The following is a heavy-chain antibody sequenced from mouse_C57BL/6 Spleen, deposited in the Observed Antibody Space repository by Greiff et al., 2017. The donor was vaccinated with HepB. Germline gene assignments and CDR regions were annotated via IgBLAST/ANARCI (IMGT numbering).Heavy chain of an antibody. CDR3: ARSWKSEWFAY. V-gene: IGHV1-52*01. J-gene: IGHJ3*01. CDR2: IDPSDSET. Sequence: QVQLQQPGAELVRPGSSVKLSCKASGYTFTSYWMHWVKQRPIQGLEWIGNIDPSDSETHYNQKFKDKATLTVDKSSSTAYMQLSSLTSEDSAVYYCARSWKSEWFAYWGQGTLVTVSA. CDR1: GYTFTSYW.